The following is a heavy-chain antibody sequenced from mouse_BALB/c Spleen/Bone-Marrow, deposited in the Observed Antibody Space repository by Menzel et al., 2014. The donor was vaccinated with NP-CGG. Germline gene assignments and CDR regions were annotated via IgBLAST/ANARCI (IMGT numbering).Heavy chain of an antibody. J-gene: IGHJ3*01. CDR2: ILPGSGST. D-gene: IGHD1-2*01. CDR3: ARRGHGFAWFAY. Sequence: QVQLQQPGTELMKPGASVKISCKATGYTFSSYGIEWVNQRPGHGLEWIGEILPGSGSTNYNEKFKGKATFTADTSSNTAYMQLSSLTSEDSAVYYCARRGHGFAWFAYWGQGTLVTVSA. CDR1: GYTFSSYG. V-gene: IGHV1-9*01.